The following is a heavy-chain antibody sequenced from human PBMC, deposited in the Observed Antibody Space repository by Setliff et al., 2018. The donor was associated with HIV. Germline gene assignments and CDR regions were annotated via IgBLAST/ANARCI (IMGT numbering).Heavy chain of an antibody. V-gene: IGHV3-23*03. J-gene: IGHJ4*02. Sequence: GGSLRLSCAASGFTFSNYAMSWVRQAPGKGLEWVSVIYSDGSSYYADSVRGRFTISRDNYKNTLYLQMNSLRPEDTAVYYCAKTSSGWRSFDYWGQGTLVTVSS. CDR1: GFTFSNYA. CDR2: IYSDGSS. CDR3: AKTSSGWRSFDY. D-gene: IGHD6-19*01.